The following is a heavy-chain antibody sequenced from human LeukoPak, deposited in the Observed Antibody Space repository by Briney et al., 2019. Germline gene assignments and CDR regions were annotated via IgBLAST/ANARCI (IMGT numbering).Heavy chain of an antibody. Sequence: GGSLRLACAASGFTLSSYAMHWVRQAPGKGLEWVAVISYDGSNKYYADSVKGRFTISRDNSKNSLYLQMNSLRAEDTAVYYCARGAEGAFDIWGQGTMVTVSS. J-gene: IGHJ3*02. D-gene: IGHD3-16*01. CDR3: ARGAEGAFDI. CDR1: GFTLSSYA. V-gene: IGHV3-30*04. CDR2: ISYDGSNK.